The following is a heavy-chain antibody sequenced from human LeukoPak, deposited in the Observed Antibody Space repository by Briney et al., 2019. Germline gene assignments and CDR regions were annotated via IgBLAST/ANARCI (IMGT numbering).Heavy chain of an antibody. CDR2: ISANNGNT. J-gene: IGHJ4*02. V-gene: IGHV1-18*01. D-gene: IGHD3-9*01. Sequence: ASVKVSCKASGYTFTSYGIMWVRQAPGQGLEWMGWISANNGNTNYAQNLQGRVTMTTDTSTSTAYMELRSLRSDDTAVYYCARDEDTDILTGYERFDYWGQGTLVTVSS. CDR1: GYTFTSYG. CDR3: ARDEDTDILTGYERFDY.